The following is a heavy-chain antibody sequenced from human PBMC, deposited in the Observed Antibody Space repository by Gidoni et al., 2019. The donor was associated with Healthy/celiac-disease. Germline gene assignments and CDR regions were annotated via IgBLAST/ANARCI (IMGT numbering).Heavy chain of an antibody. CDR1: GGSISSGGYY. J-gene: IGHJ6*02. CDR2: IYYSGST. Sequence: QVQLPESGPGLVKPSQTLSLTCTISGGSISSGGYYWSWIRQHPGKGLEWIGYIYYSGSTYYNPSLKSRVTISVDTSKNQFSLKLSSVTAADTAVYYCARLRRDRSSYYGMDVWGQGTTVTVSS. CDR3: ARLRRDRSSYYGMDV. V-gene: IGHV4-31*03.